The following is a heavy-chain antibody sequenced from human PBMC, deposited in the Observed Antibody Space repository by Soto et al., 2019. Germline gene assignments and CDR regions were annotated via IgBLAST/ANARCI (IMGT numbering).Heavy chain of an antibody. V-gene: IGHV3-23*01. D-gene: IGHD2-21*01. Sequence: EVQLLESGGGLVQPGGSLRLSCAASGFTFSSYVMSWVRQAPGKELEWVSGISGRGGSTYYADPVKGRFTISRDNSKNTLYLQMNTLRAEDTAVYYCAKDLTVMALPIDYWGQGTLVTVSS. CDR1: GFTFSSYV. CDR3: AKDLTVMALPIDY. J-gene: IGHJ4*02. CDR2: ISGRGGST.